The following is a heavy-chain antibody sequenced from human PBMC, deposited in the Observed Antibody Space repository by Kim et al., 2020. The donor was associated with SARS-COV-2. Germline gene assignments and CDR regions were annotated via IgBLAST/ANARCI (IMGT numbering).Heavy chain of an antibody. CDR2: IGTAGDT. CDR3: ARDRPHKYTGYSSSWYISDGMDV. CDR1: GFTFSSYD. V-gene: IGHV3-13*04. J-gene: IGHJ6*02. Sequence: GGSLRLSCAASGFTFSSYDMHWVRQATGKGLEWVSAIGTAGDTYYPGSVKGRFTISRENAKNSLYLQMNSLRAGDTAVYYCARDRPHKYTGYSSSWYISDGMDVWGQGTTVTVSS. D-gene: IGHD6-13*01.